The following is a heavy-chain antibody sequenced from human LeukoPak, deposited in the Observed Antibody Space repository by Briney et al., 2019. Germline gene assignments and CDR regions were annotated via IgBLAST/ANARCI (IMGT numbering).Heavy chain of an antibody. D-gene: IGHD2-8*02. CDR3: ARGLVNPYYFDY. V-gene: IGHV4-4*07. CDR1: GASISGYW. CDR2: IYTSGST. Sequence: PSETLSLTCDVSGASISGYWWSWIRQPAGKGLEWIGRIYTSGSTNYNPSLKSRVTMSVDTSKNQFSLKLRSVTAADTAVYYCARGLVNPYYFDYWGQGTLVTVSS. J-gene: IGHJ4*02.